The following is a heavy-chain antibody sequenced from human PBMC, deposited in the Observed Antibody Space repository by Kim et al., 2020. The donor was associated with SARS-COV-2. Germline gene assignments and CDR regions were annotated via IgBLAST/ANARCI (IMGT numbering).Heavy chain of an antibody. CDR2: IWYDGSNK. D-gene: IGHD4-17*01. CDR1: GFTFNSHG. V-gene: IGHV3-33*01. CDR3: ARDGYGDYGAFDI. J-gene: IGHJ3*02. Sequence: GGSLRLSCAASGFTFNSHGMHWVRQAPDKGLEWVAVIWYDGSNKYYADSVKGRFTISRDNSKNTLYLQMNSLRAEDTALYYCARDGYGDYGAFDIWGQGTMVTVSS.